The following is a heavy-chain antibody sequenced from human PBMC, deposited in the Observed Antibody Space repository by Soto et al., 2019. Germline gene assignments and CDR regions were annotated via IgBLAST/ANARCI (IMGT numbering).Heavy chain of an antibody. CDR1: GGSIGCTAYP. J-gene: IGHJ5*02. CDR2: MFYTGTT. V-gene: IGHV4-30-4*02. CDR3: ARVVRFCSSPSCRGRNWFDP. D-gene: IGHD2-2*01. Sequence: PSDTLSLTCTVSGGSIGCTAYPWGWIRQPPGSGLEWIGYMFYTGTTYYYPSLKSRVAISVDTSKNQFSLKLRSVTAADTAVYHCARVVRFCSSPSCRGRNWFDPWGQGTLVTVSS.